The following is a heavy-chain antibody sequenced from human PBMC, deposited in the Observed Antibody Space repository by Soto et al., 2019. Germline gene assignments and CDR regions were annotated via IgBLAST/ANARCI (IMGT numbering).Heavy chain of an antibody. J-gene: IGHJ4*02. CDR1: GGSISSSNW. Sequence: PSETLSLSCAVSGGSISSSNWWSWVRQPPGKGLEWIGEIYHSGSTNYNPSLKSRVTISVDKSKNQFSLKLSSVTAADTAVYYCARGGRFLEWLFDYWGQGTLVTVSS. CDR2: IYHSGST. CDR3: ARGGRFLEWLFDY. D-gene: IGHD3-3*01. V-gene: IGHV4-4*02.